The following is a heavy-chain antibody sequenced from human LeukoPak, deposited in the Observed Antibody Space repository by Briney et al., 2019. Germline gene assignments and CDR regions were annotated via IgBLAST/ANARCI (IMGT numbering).Heavy chain of an antibody. CDR3: ARSFGRYLNYFDY. V-gene: IGHV3-30*01. CDR1: GFTFSSYA. CDR2: ISYDGSNK. D-gene: IGHD1-26*01. J-gene: IGHJ4*02. Sequence: GGSLRLSCAASGFTFSSYAMHWVRQAPGKGLEWVAVISYDGSNKYYADSVKGRFTISRDNSKNTLYLQMNSLRAEDTAVYYCARSFGRYLNYFDYWGQGNLVTGSS.